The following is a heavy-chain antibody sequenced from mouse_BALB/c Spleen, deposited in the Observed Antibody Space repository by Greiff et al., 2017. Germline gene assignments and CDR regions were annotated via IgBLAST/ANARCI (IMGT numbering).Heavy chain of an antibody. D-gene: IGHD2-3*01. CDR1: GYTFTSYW. V-gene: IGHV1-87*01. CDR3: ARTRDGYYTWFAY. J-gene: IGHJ3*01. CDR2: IYPGDGDT. Sequence: VQLQQSGAELARPGASVKLSCKASGYTFTSYWMQWVKQRPGQGLEWIGAIYPGDGDTRHTQKFKGKATLTADKSASTAYMQLSSLASEDSAVYYCARTRDGYYTWFAYWGQGTLVTVSA.